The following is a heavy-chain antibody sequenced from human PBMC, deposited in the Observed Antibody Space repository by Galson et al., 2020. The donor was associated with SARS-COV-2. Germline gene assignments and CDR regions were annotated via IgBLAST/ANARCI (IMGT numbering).Heavy chain of an antibody. J-gene: IGHJ4*02. V-gene: IGHV7-4-1*02. CDR1: GYIFNNYA. D-gene: IGHD3-10*01. CDR3: ARGAGAWFGELLDY. Sequence: SVKVSCKASGYIFNNYALNWVRQAPGQGLEWMAWINTNTGNPTYAQGFTGRFACSLDTSISTAYLQISSLKDEDSAIYYCARGAGAWFGELLDYWGQGTLVTVSS. CDR2: INTNTGNP.